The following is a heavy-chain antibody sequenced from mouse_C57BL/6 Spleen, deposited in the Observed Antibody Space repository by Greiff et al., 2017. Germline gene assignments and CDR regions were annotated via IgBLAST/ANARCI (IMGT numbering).Heavy chain of an antibody. CDR2: IYPGDGDT. D-gene: IGHD4-1*01. J-gene: IGHJ4*01. CDR3: AREGGTGYYSMDY. V-gene: IGHV1-82*01. Sequence: QVQLQQSGPELVKPGASVKISCKASGYAFSSSWMNWVKQRPGKGLEWIGRIYPGDGDTNYNGKFKGKATLTADKSSSTAYMQLSCLTSEESAVYFCAREGGTGYYSMDYWGQGTSVTVSS. CDR1: GYAFSSSW.